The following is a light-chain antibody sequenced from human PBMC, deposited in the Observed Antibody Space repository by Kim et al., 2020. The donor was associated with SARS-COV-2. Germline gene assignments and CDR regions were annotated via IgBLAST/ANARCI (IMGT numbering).Light chain of an antibody. J-gene: IGLJ3*02. Sequence: SYELTQPPSVSVSPGQTASITCSGDKLGDKYVCWYQQKPGQSPVVVMYQDRKRPSGIPERFSGSNSGNTATLTISGTQAMDEADYYCQAWDSSTGVFGGGTQLTVL. CDR3: QAWDSSTGV. CDR2: QDR. CDR1: KLGDKY. V-gene: IGLV3-1*01.